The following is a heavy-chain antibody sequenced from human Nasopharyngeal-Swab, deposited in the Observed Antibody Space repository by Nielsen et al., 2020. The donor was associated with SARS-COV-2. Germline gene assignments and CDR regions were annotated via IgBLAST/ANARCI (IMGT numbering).Heavy chain of an antibody. Sequence: VREAPGKGLEWVSAISGSGGSTCYADSVKGRFTISRDNSKNTLYLQMNSLRAEDTAVYYCANPYYYDSSGYDDYWGQGTLVTVSS. CDR3: ANPYYYDSSGYDDY. D-gene: IGHD3-22*01. J-gene: IGHJ4*02. CDR2: ISGSGGST. V-gene: IGHV3-23*01.